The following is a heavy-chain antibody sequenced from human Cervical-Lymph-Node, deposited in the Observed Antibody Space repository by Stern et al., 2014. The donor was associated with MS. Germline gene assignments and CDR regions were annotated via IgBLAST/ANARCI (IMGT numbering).Heavy chain of an antibody. D-gene: IGHD3-22*01. V-gene: IGHV4-39*02. CDR3: ARENSYDSSGYYYWFDP. J-gene: IGHJ5*02. CDR2: IYYSGST. Sequence: QVQLQESGPGLVKPSETLSLTCTVSGGSISSSSYYWGWIRQPPGKGLEWIGSIYYSGSTYYNPSLKSRVTISVDTSKNQFSRKLSFVTAADTAVYYCARENSYDSSGYYYWFDPWGQGTLVTVSS. CDR1: GGSISSSSYY.